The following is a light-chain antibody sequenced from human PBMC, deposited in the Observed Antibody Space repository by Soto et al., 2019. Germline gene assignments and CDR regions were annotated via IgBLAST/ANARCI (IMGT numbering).Light chain of an antibody. CDR1: SSDVGGYNY. CDR2: DVI. CDR3: SSYTSSSIPYV. Sequence: QSALTQPASVSGSPGQSITISCTGTSSDVGGYNYVSWSQQHPGKAPKLLIYDVINRPSGVSNRFFGSKSGNTASLTISGLQAEDEADYYCSSYTSSSIPYVFGTGTKVTVL. J-gene: IGLJ1*01. V-gene: IGLV2-14*01.